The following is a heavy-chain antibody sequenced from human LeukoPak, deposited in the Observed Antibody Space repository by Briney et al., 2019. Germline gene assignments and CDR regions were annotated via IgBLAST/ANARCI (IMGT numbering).Heavy chain of an antibody. Sequence: PGGSLRLSCGASGFTFSDYYMSWIRQAPGKGLEWLSYISSSGSTRFYADSVKGRFTISRDNSKNTLYLQMNSLRAEDTAVYYCARDGVFDPESVPGAFDIWGQGTMVTVSS. CDR3: ARDGVFDPESVPGAFDI. D-gene: IGHD1-14*01. V-gene: IGHV3-11*01. J-gene: IGHJ3*02. CDR1: GFTFSDYY. CDR2: ISSSGSTR.